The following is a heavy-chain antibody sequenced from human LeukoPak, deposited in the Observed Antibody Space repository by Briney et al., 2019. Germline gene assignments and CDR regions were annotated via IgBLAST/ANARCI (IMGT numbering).Heavy chain of an antibody. CDR1: GFTFTNYG. CDR2: IWYDGSKT. Sequence: PGGSLRLSCTTSGFTFTNYGINWVRQAPGKGLEWVAAIWYDGSKTSYTDSVKGRFTVSRDISKNTLYLQMDNLRAEDTGVYFCARLPTFYYDSSGYHYDYWGQGTLVTVSS. CDR3: ARLPTFYYDSSGYHYDY. J-gene: IGHJ4*02. V-gene: IGHV3-33*01. D-gene: IGHD3-22*01.